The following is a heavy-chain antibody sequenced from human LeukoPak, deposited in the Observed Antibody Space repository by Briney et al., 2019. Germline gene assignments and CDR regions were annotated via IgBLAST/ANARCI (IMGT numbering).Heavy chain of an antibody. CDR1: GFTVSTNY. J-gene: IGHJ5*02. V-gene: IGHV3-53*01. CDR2: MYRDGTT. Sequence: GGSLRLSCAASGFTVSTNYMSWVRQAPGKGLEWVSIMYRDGTTYYADSVKGRFTISRDNFKNTLYLQMNRLRAEDTAMYYCARDSGDGDYEPLNSWGPGTLVTVSS. D-gene: IGHD4-17*01. CDR3: ARDSGDGDYEPLNS.